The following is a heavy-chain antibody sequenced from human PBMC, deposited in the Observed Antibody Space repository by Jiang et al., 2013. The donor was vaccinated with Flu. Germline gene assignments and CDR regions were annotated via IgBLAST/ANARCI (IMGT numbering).Heavy chain of an antibody. D-gene: IGHD5-24*01. CDR3: ARLEMATILFDY. CDR1: GGSISSSSYY. Sequence: GLVKPSETLSLTCTVSGGSISSSSYYWGWIRQPPGKGLEWIGSIYYSGSTYYNPSLKSRVTISVDTSKNQFSLKLSSVTAADTAVYYCARLEMATILFDYVGPREPWSPSPQ. CDR2: IYYSGST. V-gene: IGHV4-39*01. J-gene: IGHJ4*02.